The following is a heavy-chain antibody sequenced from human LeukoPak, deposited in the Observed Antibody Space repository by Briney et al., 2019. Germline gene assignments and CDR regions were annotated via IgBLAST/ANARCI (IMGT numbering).Heavy chain of an antibody. V-gene: IGHV4-39*07. D-gene: IGHD1-14*01. J-gene: IGHJ6*03. CDR2: IFYSGST. CDR3: ARGPDLGYMDV. Sequence: KPSETLSLTCTVSSGSISTSNYYWGWVRQPPGKALEWIGNIFYSGSTYYSPSLKSRVTISLDTSRNQFSLKLNSVTAADTAVYYCARGPDLGYMDVWGKGTTVTVSS. CDR1: SGSISTSNYY.